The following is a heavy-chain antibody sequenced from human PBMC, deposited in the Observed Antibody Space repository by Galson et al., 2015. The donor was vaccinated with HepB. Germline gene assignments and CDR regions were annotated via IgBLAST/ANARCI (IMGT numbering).Heavy chain of an antibody. Sequence: SLRLSCAASGFAFSTYAMHWVRQAPGKGLEWVAVISYGGTNKYYADSVKGRFTISRDNSKNTLFLQMNSLRTEDTAVYYCARERSRYYDSSGYIDYWGQGTLVTVSS. CDR3: ARERSRYYDSSGYIDY. D-gene: IGHD3-22*01. J-gene: IGHJ4*02. CDR2: ISYGGTNK. V-gene: IGHV3-30-3*01. CDR1: GFAFSTYA.